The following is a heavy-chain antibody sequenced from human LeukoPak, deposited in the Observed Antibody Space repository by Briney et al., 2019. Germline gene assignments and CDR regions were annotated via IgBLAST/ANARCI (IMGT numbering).Heavy chain of an antibody. CDR2: MNPNSGNT. CDR3: ARGRISITIFGVVNMFDP. CDR1: GYTFTSYD. D-gene: IGHD3-3*01. J-gene: IGHJ5*02. V-gene: IGHV1-8*01. Sequence: GASVTVSCKASGYTFTSYDINWVRQATGQGLEWMGWMNPNSGNTGYAQKFQGRVTMTRNTSISTAYMELSSLRSEDTAAYYCARGRISITIFGVVNMFDPWGQGTLVTVSS.